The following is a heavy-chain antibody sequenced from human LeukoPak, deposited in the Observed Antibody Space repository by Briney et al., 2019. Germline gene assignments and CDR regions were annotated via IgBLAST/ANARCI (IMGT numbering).Heavy chain of an antibody. CDR3: ARSLSSAWYAYDY. CDR1: GGSISSDY. D-gene: IGHD6-19*01. J-gene: IGHJ4*02. CDR2: IYHSGST. Sequence: SETLSLTCTVSGGSISSDYWSWIRQPPGKGLEWIGYIYHSGSTNYNPSLKSRVTVSVDTSKNQFSLQLNSVTAADTAVYYCARSLSSAWYAYDYWGQGTLVTVSS. V-gene: IGHV4-59*01.